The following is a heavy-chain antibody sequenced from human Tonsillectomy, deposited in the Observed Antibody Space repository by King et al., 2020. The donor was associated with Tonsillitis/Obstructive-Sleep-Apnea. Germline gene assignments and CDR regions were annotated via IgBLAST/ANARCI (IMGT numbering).Heavy chain of an antibody. Sequence: VQLVESGGGLVKPGGSLRLSCAASGFTFRNVWMSWVRQAPGKGLEWVGRIKRKTDNGTTDYAAPVKGRFTISRDDSKNTVYLQMNSLKTEDTALNYCTTDQWCSSTTCPAAFDYWGQGTLVTVSS. V-gene: IGHV3-15*01. D-gene: IGHD2-2*01. CDR3: TTDQWCSSTTCPAAFDY. J-gene: IGHJ4*02. CDR2: IKRKTDNGTT. CDR1: GFTFRNVW.